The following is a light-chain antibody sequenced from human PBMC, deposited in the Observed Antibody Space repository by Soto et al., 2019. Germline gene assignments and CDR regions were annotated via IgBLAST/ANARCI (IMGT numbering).Light chain of an antibody. CDR3: EGCYASLYGYV. CDR2: SYV. CDR1: NLGANT. J-gene: IGLJ1*01. V-gene: IGLV1-44*01. Sequence: NLGANTRNWYHQVSGTPPKLLIYSYVQRPPEVADRFSGSKSGTSASLAISGLQSEDEADYYCEGCYASLYGYVFGPGTKVTV.